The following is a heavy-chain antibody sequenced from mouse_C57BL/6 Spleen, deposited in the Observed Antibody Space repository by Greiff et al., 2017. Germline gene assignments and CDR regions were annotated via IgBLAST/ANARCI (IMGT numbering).Heavy chain of an antibody. CDR2: IYPGSGST. V-gene: IGHV1-55*01. CDR3: ARGYYGSSPYYFDY. Sequence: VQLQQPGAELVKPGASVKMSCKASGYTFTSYWITWVKQRPGQGLEWIGDIYPGSGSTNYNEKFKSKATLTVDTSSSTAYMQLSSLTSEDSAVXYCARGYYGSSPYYFDYWGQGTTLTVSS. J-gene: IGHJ2*01. D-gene: IGHD1-1*01. CDR1: GYTFTSYW.